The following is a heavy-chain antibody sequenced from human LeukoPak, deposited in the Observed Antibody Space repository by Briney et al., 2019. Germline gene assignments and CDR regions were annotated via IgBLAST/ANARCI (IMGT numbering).Heavy chain of an antibody. Sequence: ASVKVSCKASGFTFTSSAMQWVRQARGQRLEWIGWIVVGSGNTNYAQKFQERVTITRDMSTSTAYMELSSLRSEDTAVYYCARDPYSGRYGDYYYYYMDVWGKGTTVTISS. CDR1: GFTFTSSA. D-gene: IGHD1-26*01. J-gene: IGHJ6*03. CDR3: ARDPYSGRYGDYYYYYMDV. V-gene: IGHV1-58*02. CDR2: IVVGSGNT.